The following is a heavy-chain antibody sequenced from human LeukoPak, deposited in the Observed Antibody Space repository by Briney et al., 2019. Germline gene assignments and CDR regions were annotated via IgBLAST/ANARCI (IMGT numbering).Heavy chain of an antibody. CDR1: GFTFSSYS. D-gene: IGHD1-26*01. Sequence: PGGSLRLSCAASGFTFSSYSMSWVRQAPGKGLEWVANIKQDGSEKYYVDSVKVRFTISRDNAKNSLYLQKNSLRAEDTAVYYCARDRYSGSYLYYYYYYMDVWGKGTTVTVSS. CDR2: IKQDGSEK. CDR3: ARDRYSGSYLYYYYYYMDV. J-gene: IGHJ6*03. V-gene: IGHV3-7*01.